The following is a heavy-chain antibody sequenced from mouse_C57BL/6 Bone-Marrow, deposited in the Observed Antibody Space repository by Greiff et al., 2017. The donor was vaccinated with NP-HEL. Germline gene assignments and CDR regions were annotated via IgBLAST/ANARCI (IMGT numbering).Heavy chain of an antibody. Sequence: EVQRVESGPELVKPGASVKIPCKASGYTFTDYNMDWVKQSHGKSLEWIGDINPNTGGTIYNQKFKGKATLTVDKSSSTAYMELRSLTSEDTAVYYCARDYYGSSFYWYFDVWGTGTTVTVSS. D-gene: IGHD1-1*01. V-gene: IGHV1-18*01. J-gene: IGHJ1*03. CDR2: INPNTGGT. CDR3: ARDYYGSSFYWYFDV. CDR1: GYTFTDYN.